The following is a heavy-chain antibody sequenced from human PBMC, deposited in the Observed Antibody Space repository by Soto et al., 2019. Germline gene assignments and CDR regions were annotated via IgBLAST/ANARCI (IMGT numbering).Heavy chain of an antibody. Sequence: EVRLLESGGGLVQPGGSLRLSCAASGLPFSTTAMNWVRQAPGKGPEWLSLINGSSDVTYYAESVKGRFTSSRDNSKNVLYLQMKSLRVDDTAVYYYAKYSGDFPVFNGLNVWGQGTTVIVSS. CDR3: AKYSGDFPVFNGLNV. D-gene: IGHD1-26*01. CDR1: GLPFSTTA. CDR2: INGSSDVT. J-gene: IGHJ6*02. V-gene: IGHV3-23*01.